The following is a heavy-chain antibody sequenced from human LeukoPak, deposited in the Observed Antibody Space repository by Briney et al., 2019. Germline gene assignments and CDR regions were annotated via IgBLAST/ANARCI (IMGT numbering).Heavy chain of an antibody. CDR2: INGGGDRK. CDR3: TTDSMGPSVLRKPALKIYYYMDV. CDR1: GFSFSNYA. Sequence: GGSLRLSCATSGFSFSNYAMNWVRQAPGKGLQWVSSINGGGDRKYYADSVKGRFTISRDNSKNTLYLQMNSLKTEDTAVYYCTTDSMGPSVLRKPALKIYYYMDVWGKGTTVTVSS. D-gene: IGHD2/OR15-2a*01. V-gene: IGHV3-23*01. J-gene: IGHJ6*03.